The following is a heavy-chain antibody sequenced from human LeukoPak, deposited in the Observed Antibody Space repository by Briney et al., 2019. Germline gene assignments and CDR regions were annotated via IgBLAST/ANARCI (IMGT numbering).Heavy chain of an antibody. CDR2: ISSSSSYI. V-gene: IGHV3-21*01. CDR3: ARSNQGRPATMPFDY. Sequence: GGSQRLSCAASGFTFSSYSMNWVRQAPGKGLEWVSSISSSSSYIYYADSVKGRFTISRDNAKNSLYLQMNSLRDEDTAVYYCARSNQGRPATMPFDYWGQGTPATVSS. CDR1: GFTFSSYS. D-gene: IGHD2-2*01. J-gene: IGHJ4*02.